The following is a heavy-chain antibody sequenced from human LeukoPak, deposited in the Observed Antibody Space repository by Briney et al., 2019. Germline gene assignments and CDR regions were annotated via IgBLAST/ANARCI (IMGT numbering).Heavy chain of an antibody. V-gene: IGHV3-11*01. CDR1: GFSFSDFY. Sequence: GGSLRLSCAASGFSFSDFYMSWIRQAPGMGLEWISYIGTRSNPIYYADSVKGRFTISRDDAKNSLYLQMNSLRDEDTAVYSCAREARGSGRDFDYWGQGILVTVSS. J-gene: IGHJ4*02. CDR3: AREARGSGRDFDY. CDR2: IGTRSNPI. D-gene: IGHD1-26*01.